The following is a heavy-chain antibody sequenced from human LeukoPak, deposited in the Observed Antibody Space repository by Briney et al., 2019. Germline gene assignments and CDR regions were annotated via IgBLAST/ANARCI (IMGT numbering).Heavy chain of an antibody. D-gene: IGHD6-19*01. CDR3: ARLGIGWSFYY. CDR2: IWYDGSNK. V-gene: IGHV3-33*01. CDR1: GFTFSSYG. Sequence: GGSLRLSCAASGFTFSSYGMHWVRQAPGKGLEWVAVIWYDGSNKYYADSVKGRFTISRDNSKNTLYVQMNSLRVEDTAVYYCARLGIGWSFYYWGQGILVTVSS. J-gene: IGHJ4*01.